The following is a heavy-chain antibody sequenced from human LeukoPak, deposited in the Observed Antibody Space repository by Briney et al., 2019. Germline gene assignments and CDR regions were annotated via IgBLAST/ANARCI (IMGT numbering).Heavy chain of an antibody. D-gene: IGHD2-2*01. CDR1: GFTFSSYA. Sequence: GGSLRLSCAASGFTFSSYAMSWVRQAPGKGLEWVSAISGGGGTTYYADSVKGRFTISRVNSKNTLSLQMNGLRAEDTAVYYCTKSRTTSWSDLDYWGQGTLVTVSS. CDR2: ISGGGGTT. V-gene: IGHV3-23*01. J-gene: IGHJ4*02. CDR3: TKSRTTSWSDLDY.